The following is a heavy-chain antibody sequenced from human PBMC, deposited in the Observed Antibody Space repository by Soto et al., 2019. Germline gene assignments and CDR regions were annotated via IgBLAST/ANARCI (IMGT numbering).Heavy chain of an antibody. Sequence: GASVKVSCKASGGTFSSYAISWVRQAPGQGLEWMGGIIPIFGTANYAQKFQGRVTITADKSTSTAYMELSSLRSEDTAVYYCAGDPYDSYYYYGMDVWGQGTTVTVSS. CDR1: GGTFSSYA. V-gene: IGHV1-69*06. CDR3: AGDPYDSYYYYGMDV. J-gene: IGHJ6*02. CDR2: IIPIFGTA. D-gene: IGHD5-12*01.